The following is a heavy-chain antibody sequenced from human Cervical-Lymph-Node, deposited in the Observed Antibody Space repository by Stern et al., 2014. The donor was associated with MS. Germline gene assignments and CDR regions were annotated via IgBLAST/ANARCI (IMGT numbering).Heavy chain of an antibody. D-gene: IGHD5-12*01. CDR2: ITWDGSTT. J-gene: IGHJ4*02. Sequence: EVQLEESGGVVVQPGGSLRLSCAASGFTFDDYTMHWVRQAPGKGLEWVSLITWDGSTTYYSDSVKGRFTISRDNSENSLFLQMNSLTTEDTAFYYCAGGYSGYDPLWGIFENWGQGALVTVSS. CDR1: GFTFDDYT. V-gene: IGHV3-43*01. CDR3: AGGYSGYDPLWGIFEN.